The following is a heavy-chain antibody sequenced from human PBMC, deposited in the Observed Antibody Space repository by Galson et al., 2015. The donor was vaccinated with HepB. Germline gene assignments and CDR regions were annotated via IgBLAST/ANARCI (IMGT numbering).Heavy chain of an antibody. Sequence: LRLSCAASGFTVSSNYMSWVRQAPGKGLEWVSAISDSGGSTYYTDSVKGRFTTSRVNSKNTLYLQMNSLRAEDTAVYYCAKDQRGSSGWVDFDYWGQGTLVTVSS. D-gene: IGHD6-19*01. CDR2: ISDSGGST. CDR3: AKDQRGSSGWVDFDY. CDR1: GFTVSSNY. J-gene: IGHJ4*02. V-gene: IGHV3-23*01.